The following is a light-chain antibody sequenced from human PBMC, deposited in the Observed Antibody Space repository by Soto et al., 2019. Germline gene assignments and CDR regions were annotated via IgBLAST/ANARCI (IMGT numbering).Light chain of an antibody. CDR1: QSINSR. CDR2: DAS. Sequence: DIQMTQSPSTLSASVGDRVTITCRASQSINSRLAWYQQKPGKAPKILIYDASSLESGVPSRFSGSGSGTEFTLTISSLQPDDFATYYCQQYHNFWTFGQGTKVEIK. V-gene: IGKV1-5*01. J-gene: IGKJ1*01. CDR3: QQYHNFWT.